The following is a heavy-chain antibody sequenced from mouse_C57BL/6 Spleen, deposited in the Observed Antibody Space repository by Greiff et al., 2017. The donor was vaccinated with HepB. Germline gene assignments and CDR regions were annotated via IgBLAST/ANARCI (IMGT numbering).Heavy chain of an antibody. CDR1: GYAFSSSW. J-gene: IGHJ2*01. CDR3: ARTDMRGRLYYFDY. V-gene: IGHV1-82*01. CDR2: IYPGDGDT. Sequence: QVQLQQSGPELVKPGASVKISCKASGYAFSSSWMNWVKQRPGKGLEWIGRIYPGDGDTKYNGKFKGKATLTSDKSSSTAYMQLSSLTSEASAVYFCARTDMRGRLYYFDYWGQGTTLTVSS. D-gene: IGHD3-2*02.